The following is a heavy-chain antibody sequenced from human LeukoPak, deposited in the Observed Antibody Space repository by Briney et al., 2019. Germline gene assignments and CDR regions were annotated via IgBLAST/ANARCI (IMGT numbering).Heavy chain of an antibody. CDR2: ISGSGGST. Sequence: AGGTLRLSCAASGFTFSSYGMSWVRQAPGKGLEWVSAISGSGGSTYYADSVKGRFTISRDNSKNTLYLQMNSLRAEDTAVYYCAKDDVLRSGYYYGPDAFDIWGQGTMVTVSS. V-gene: IGHV3-23*01. CDR1: GFTFSSYG. J-gene: IGHJ3*02. CDR3: AKDDVLRSGYYYGPDAFDI. D-gene: IGHD3-22*01.